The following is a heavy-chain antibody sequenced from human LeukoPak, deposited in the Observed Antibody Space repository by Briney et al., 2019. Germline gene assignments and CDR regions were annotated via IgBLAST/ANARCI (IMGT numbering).Heavy chain of an antibody. D-gene: IGHD6-13*01. CDR1: GYTFTGYY. V-gene: IGHV1-2*02. CDR2: INPNSGGT. Sequence: ASVKVSCKACGYTFTGYYMHWVRQAPGQGLEWMAWINPNSGGTNYAQKFQGGVTMTRNTSISTAYMELTRLRCDDTAVYYCARVGVGSTWYGSWLDPWGQGTLVTVSS. CDR3: ARVGVGSTWYGSWLDP. J-gene: IGHJ5*02.